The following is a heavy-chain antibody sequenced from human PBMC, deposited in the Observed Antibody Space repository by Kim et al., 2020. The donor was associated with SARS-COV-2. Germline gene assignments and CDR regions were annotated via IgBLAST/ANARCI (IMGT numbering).Heavy chain of an antibody. D-gene: IGHD2-2*01. V-gene: IGHV1-2*02. CDR2: INPDSGGT. CDR3: ARGGSTWEIYYGSDV. J-gene: IGHJ6*02. Sequence: ASVKVSCKASGFTFTGYLVHWVRQAPGLGLEWVGCINPDSGGTDYAQKFQGRVTMTRDTSISTAYMELSRLRTDDTAVYYCARGGSTWEIYYGSDVWGQG. CDR1: GFTFTGYL.